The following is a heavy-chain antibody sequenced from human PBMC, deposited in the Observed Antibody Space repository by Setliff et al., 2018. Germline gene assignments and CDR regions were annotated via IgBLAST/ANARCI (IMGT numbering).Heavy chain of an antibody. J-gene: IGHJ4*02. CDR1: RFTFSNYW. V-gene: IGHV3-7*01. D-gene: IGHD2-15*01. Sequence: GGSLRLSCAASRFTFSNYWMDWARQAPGKGLEWVANIKEDGSQRNYVDAVRGRFTISRDNSKNTLYLQMNSLRAEDTAVYYCARDLALVVAATAGYWGQGTLVTVSS. CDR2: IKEDGSQR. CDR3: ARDLALVVAATAGY.